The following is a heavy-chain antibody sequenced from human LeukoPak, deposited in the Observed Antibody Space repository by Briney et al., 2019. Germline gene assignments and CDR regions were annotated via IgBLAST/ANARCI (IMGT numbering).Heavy chain of an antibody. CDR3: VKGDLLDSGYSLSGDKYDM. D-gene: IGHD3-22*01. J-gene: IGHJ3*02. Sequence: PGESLRLSCAGSGFTFSICAMNWVRQAPGKRLEWVSIINPTGTRKSYADSVKGRFTIPRDNSNNTLYLQMNGLRAEDTAVYYCVKGDLLDSGYSLSGDKYDMWGQGTMVIVSS. CDR1: GFTFSICA. V-gene: IGHV3-23*01. CDR2: INPTGTRK.